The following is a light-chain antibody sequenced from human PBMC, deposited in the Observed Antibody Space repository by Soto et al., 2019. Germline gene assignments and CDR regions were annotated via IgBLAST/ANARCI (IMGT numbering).Light chain of an antibody. CDR2: GAS. CDR3: QQYHSWPLT. V-gene: IGKV3-15*01. CDR1: EGVGSS. J-gene: IGKJ4*01. Sequence: ETVLTQSPATLSVSPLERVTRXLLASEGVGSSLAWYQQNPGQAPRLLIYGASTRATGIPARFSGSGSGTEFTLTISSLQSEDFAVYYCQQYHSWPLTFGGGTKVDI.